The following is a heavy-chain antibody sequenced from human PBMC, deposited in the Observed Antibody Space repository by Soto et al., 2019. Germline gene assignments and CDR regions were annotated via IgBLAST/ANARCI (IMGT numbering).Heavy chain of an antibody. CDR3: AKEGIRGNYYYYYYMDV. D-gene: IGHD5-18*01. V-gene: IGHV3-23*01. CDR2: ISGSGGST. Sequence: EVQLLESGGGLVQPGGSLRLSCAASGFTFSSYAMSWVRQAPGKGLEWVSAISGSGGSTYYADSVKGRFIISRDNSKNTLYLQMNSLRAEDTAVYYCAKEGIRGNYYYYYYMDVWGKGTTVTVSS. J-gene: IGHJ6*03. CDR1: GFTFSSYA.